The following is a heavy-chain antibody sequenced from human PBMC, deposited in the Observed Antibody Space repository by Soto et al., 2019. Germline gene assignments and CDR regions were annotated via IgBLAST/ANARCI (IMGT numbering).Heavy chain of an antibody. CDR1: GGTFSSYA. CDR2: DIPIFGTA. V-gene: IGHV1-69*06. D-gene: IGHD1-26*01. Sequence: QVQLVQSGAEVNKPGSSMKVACKASGGTFSSYAISCLRQAPGQGVEWLGGDIPIFGTANYAQKFQGRVTITADNSTSTAYMELSSLRSEDTAVYYCARDSVVWDLLGRGYDAFDLWCQGTMVTVSS. CDR3: ARDSVVWDLLGRGYDAFDL. J-gene: IGHJ3*01.